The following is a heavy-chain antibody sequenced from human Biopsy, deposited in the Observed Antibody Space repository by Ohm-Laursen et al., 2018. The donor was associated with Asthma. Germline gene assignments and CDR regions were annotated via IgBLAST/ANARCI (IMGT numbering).Heavy chain of an antibody. CDR1: GDAMSTSGSY. CDR2: IYYSGRT. J-gene: IGHJ2*01. CDR3: ARVPTTLRYFDL. Sequence: SDTLFLTCIVSGDAMSTSGSYWGWIRQSPGKGLEWIGSIYYSGRTYYNPSLKSRLTISMDTSKNQFSLKLSSVTAADTAVYYCARVPTTLRYFDLWGRGTLVTVSS. D-gene: IGHD2-15*01. V-gene: IGHV4-39*07.